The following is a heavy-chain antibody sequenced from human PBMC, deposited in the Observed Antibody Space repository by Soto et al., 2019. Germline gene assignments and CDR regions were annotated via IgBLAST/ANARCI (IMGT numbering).Heavy chain of an antibody. Sequence: QVQLVESGGGVVQSGRSLRLSCAASGFSFSSYGMHWVRQAPGKGLEWVAVIWYDGSNKYYADSVKGRFTISRDNSKNTLHLLMNSLRAEDTAVYYCARDGSGDRHAFDIWGQGTMVTVSS. D-gene: IGHD3-10*01. J-gene: IGHJ3*02. CDR3: ARDGSGDRHAFDI. V-gene: IGHV3-33*01. CDR2: IWYDGSNK. CDR1: GFSFSSYG.